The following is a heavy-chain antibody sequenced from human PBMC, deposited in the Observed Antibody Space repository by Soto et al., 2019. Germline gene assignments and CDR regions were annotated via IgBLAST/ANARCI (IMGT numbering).Heavy chain of an antibody. Sequence: EVQLVESGGGLVQPGGSLRISCVVSGLTFENFWMSWVRQARGKGLEWVANIKQDGSERYYLDSVRGRFTISRDNAENSMSLQMNRLRVDDTAVYYCARGGRDTYNWFDPWGQGTLVIVSS. J-gene: IGHJ5*02. D-gene: IGHD3-16*01. CDR1: GLTFENFW. CDR3: ARGGRDTYNWFDP. CDR2: IKQDGSER. V-gene: IGHV3-7*01.